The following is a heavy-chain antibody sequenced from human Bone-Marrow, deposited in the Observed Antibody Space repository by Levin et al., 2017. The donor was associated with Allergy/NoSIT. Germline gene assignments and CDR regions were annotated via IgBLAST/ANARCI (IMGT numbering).Heavy chain of an antibody. CDR1: GFAVDSRA. CDR2: ITNNRGKT. V-gene: IGHV3-23*01. CDR3: AKDSPAGGWPTFDY. Sequence: AGGSLRLSCEASGFAVDSRAMSWVRQAPGKGLEWVASITNNRGKTHYAYSVMGRFTISRDESENTVYLQMNSLRVEDSATYYCAKDSPAGGWPTFDYWGQGTPVAVSS. D-gene: IGHD6-19*01. J-gene: IGHJ4*02.